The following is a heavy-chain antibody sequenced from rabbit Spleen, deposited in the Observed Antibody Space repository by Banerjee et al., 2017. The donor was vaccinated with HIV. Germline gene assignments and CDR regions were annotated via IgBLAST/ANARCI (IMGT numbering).Heavy chain of an antibody. CDR2: IAGSSSGFT. Sequence: QQQLVESGGGLVKPGGSLTLSCKAFGFTISGYWMNWVRQAPGKGLEWISCIAGSSSGFTYSASWVNGRFTISKTSSTTVTLQMTSLTGADTATYFCARTYHDAAAGGYVGFNLWGPGTLVTVS. D-gene: IGHD1-1*01. V-gene: IGHV1S45*01. CDR1: GFTISGYW. J-gene: IGHJ4*01. CDR3: ARTYHDAAAGGYVGFNL.